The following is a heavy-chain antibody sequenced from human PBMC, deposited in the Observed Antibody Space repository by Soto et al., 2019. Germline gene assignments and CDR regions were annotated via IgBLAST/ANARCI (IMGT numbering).Heavy chain of an antibody. D-gene: IGHD3-9*01. CDR1: GYTFTSYD. CDR3: ARARLDNWFDP. Sequence: ASVKVSCKASGYTFTSYDISWVRQAPGQGLEWMGWISAYNGNTNYAQKLQGRVTMTTDKSTSTAYMELRSLRSDDTAVYYCARARLDNWFDPWGQGTLVTVSS. J-gene: IGHJ5*02. CDR2: ISAYNGNT. V-gene: IGHV1-18*01.